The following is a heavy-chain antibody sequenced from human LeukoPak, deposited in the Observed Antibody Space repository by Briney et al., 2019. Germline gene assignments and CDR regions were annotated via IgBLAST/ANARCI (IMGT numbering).Heavy chain of an antibody. Sequence: PSETLSLTCTVSGGSISSSSYYWGWIRQPPGKGLEWIGSIYYSGSTYYNPSLKSRVTISVDTTKNQLSLKLSSVTAADRAVYYCARHQAAAGVDYWGQGTLVTVSS. V-gene: IGHV4-39*01. J-gene: IGHJ4*02. D-gene: IGHD6-13*01. CDR1: GGSISSSSYY. CDR2: IYYSGST. CDR3: ARHQAAAGVDY.